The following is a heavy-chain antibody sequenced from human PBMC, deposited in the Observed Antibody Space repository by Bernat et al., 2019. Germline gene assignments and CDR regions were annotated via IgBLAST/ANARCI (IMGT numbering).Heavy chain of an antibody. CDR3: AKDRGNSVRYYSYYYGMDV. Sequence: VQPVESGGGVPQPGEHLRRPFAASGFTFSSYGMHWVRQAPGKGLEWAAIISYDGSNKYYADSVKGRFTISRDNSKNTLYLQMNSLRAEDTAVYYCAKDRGNSVRYYSYYYGMDV. D-gene: IGHD4-23*01. J-gene: IGHJ6*01. CDR1: GFTFSSYG. V-gene: IGHV3-30*18. CDR2: ISYDGSNK.